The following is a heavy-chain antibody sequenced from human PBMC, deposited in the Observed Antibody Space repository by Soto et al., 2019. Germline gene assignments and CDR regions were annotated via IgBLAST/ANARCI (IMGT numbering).Heavy chain of an antibody. D-gene: IGHD1-26*01. CDR2: SLPGHSYT. CDR1: GYNFARHW. Sequence: GESLKISCKGSGYNFARHWIGWGRQMPGKGLEWMSISLPGHSYTAYSPSFQGQVTVSADQSISTVYLQWSSLKASETAMYYCATLAGTGSYRDLYFDNWGQGTPVTAPQ. J-gene: IGHJ4*02. CDR3: ATLAGTGSYRDLYFDN. V-gene: IGHV5-51*01.